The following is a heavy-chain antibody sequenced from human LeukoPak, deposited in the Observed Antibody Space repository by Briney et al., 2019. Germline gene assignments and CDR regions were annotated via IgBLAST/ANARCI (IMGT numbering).Heavy chain of an antibody. CDR2: MNIDGSEK. Sequence: GGSLRLSCAASGFTFSSYWMGWVRQAPGKRLEWVANMNIDGSEKYYADSAKGRFTISRDNARNSAYLQMNSLRVEDTAVYYCARDPVEWELLLDYWGQGTLVTVSS. V-gene: IGHV3-7*01. J-gene: IGHJ4*02. CDR3: ARDPVEWELLLDY. CDR1: GFTFSSYW. D-gene: IGHD1-26*01.